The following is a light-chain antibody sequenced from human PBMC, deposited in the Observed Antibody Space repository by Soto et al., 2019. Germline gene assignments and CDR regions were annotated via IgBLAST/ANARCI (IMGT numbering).Light chain of an antibody. CDR3: AAWDDSLSGWV. V-gene: IGLV1-47*01. CDR1: RSNVETNY. CDR2: RNN. Sequence: QSVLTQPPSASGTPGQTVTISCSGSRSNVETNYVYWYQQLPGTAPKLLIYRNNQRPSGVPDRFSASESGPSASLAISGLRSEDEADYYCAAWDDSLSGWVFGGGTKLTVL. J-gene: IGLJ3*02.